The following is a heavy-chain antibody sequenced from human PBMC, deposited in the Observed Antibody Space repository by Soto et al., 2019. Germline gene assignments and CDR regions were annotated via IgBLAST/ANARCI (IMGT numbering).Heavy chain of an antibody. D-gene: IGHD5-18*01. V-gene: IGHV4-61*08. CDR1: GDSLSSGAYY. CDR3: ARGIQLWPITYYFDY. J-gene: IGHJ4*02. Sequence: PSETLSLTCTVSGDSLSSGAYYWSWIRQPPGKGPEWIGYIHYTGRTYYNPSLKSRVTISVDTSKNQFSLKLSSVTAADTAVYYCARGIQLWPITYYFDYWGQGTLVTVSS. CDR2: IHYTGRT.